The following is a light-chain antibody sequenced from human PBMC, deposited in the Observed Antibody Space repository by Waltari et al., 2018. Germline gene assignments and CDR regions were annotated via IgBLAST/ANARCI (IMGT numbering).Light chain of an antibody. V-gene: IGLV2-14*02. CDR1: SSDVGSYNL. Sequence: QSALTQPASVSGSPGQSITISCTGTSSDVGSYNLVSWYQQYPGKAPKLMIYDVNNRPSGVSNRFSGSQSGNTASLTISGLQAEDEADYYCSSYTSSSTYVFGTGTKVTVL. CDR3: SSYTSSSTYV. J-gene: IGLJ1*01. CDR2: DVN.